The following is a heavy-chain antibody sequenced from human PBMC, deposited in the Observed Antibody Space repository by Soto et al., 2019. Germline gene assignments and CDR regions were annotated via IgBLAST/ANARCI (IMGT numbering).Heavy chain of an antibody. Sequence: QVQLQESGPGLVKPSETLALTCTVSGGSVSSGSYYWSWIRQPPGQGLEWIGYICYTGSTNYNPSLKSRVTMSVDTSKNQLSLELSSVTAADTAVYYCAIDSSGWKHFGMDVWGQGTTVTVSS. J-gene: IGHJ6*02. CDR2: ICYTGST. V-gene: IGHV4-61*01. CDR3: AIDSSGWKHFGMDV. CDR1: GGSVSSGSYY. D-gene: IGHD6-19*01.